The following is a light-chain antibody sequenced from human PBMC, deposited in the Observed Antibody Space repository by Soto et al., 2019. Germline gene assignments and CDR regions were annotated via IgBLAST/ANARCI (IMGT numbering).Light chain of an antibody. J-gene: IGKJ2*01. CDR3: QQGHDWLLT. V-gene: IGKV3-15*01. CDR1: QSISGE. CDR2: GVS. Sequence: EIVMTQSPATLSVSPGERATLSCRASQSISGELAWYQQRPGQPPRLLIYGVSTRATGVPDSFSGSGSVSDFTLTISGLQSEDFAVYYGQQGHDWLLTFGQGTRLEI.